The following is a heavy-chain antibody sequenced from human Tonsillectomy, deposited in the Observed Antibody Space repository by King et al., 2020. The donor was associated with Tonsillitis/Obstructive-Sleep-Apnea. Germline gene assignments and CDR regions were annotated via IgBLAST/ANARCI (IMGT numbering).Heavy chain of an antibody. J-gene: IGHJ4*02. CDR3: TTEADTMVRGVIPLAFDY. D-gene: IGHD3-10*01. CDR1: GFTLSNAW. V-gene: IGHV3-15*01. Sequence: VQLVESGGGLVKPGGSLRISCAASGFTLSNAWMSWVRQAPGKGLEWVGRIKSKTDGGTTDYAAPVKGRFTISRDDSKNTLYLQMNSLKTEDTAVYYCTTEADTMVRGVIPLAFDYWGQGTLVTVSS. CDR2: IKSKTDGGTT.